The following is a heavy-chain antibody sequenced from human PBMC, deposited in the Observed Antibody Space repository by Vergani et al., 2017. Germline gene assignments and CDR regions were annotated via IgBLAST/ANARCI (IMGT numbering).Heavy chain of an antibody. D-gene: IGHD6-19*01. Sequence: QVQLQESGPGLVKPSETLSLTCTVSGGSISSYYWSWIRQPPGKGLEWIGYIYYSGRTNYNPSVKSRVTISVDTSKNQFSLKLSSVTAADTAVYYCARRLAVAHAFDIWGQGTMVTVSS. J-gene: IGHJ3*02. CDR3: ARRLAVAHAFDI. V-gene: IGHV4-59*01. CDR1: GGSISSYY. CDR2: IYYSGRT.